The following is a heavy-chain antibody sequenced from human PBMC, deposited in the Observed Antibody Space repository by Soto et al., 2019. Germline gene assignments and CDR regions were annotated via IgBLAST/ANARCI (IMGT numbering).Heavy chain of an antibody. V-gene: IGHV1-58*01. CDR1: GFTFSKSA. D-gene: IGHD5-12*01. CDR3: VARSGATRGYSYMDV. J-gene: IGHJ6*03. Sequence: QMPLVQSGPEVKEPGTSVKVSCKASGFTFSKSAVQWVRQARGERLEWIGWIVVGSGNTNYAQKLQERVTIIRDMSTSTAYMELSSVRSEDTAVYYCVARSGATRGYSYMDVWGEGTTVTVSS. CDR2: IVVGSGNT.